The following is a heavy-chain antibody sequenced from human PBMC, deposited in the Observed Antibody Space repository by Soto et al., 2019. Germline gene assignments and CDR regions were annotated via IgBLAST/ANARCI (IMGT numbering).Heavy chain of an antibody. D-gene: IGHD3-10*01. CDR2: IYYSGST. J-gene: IGHJ4*02. V-gene: IGHV4-59*08. CDR1: GGSINNYY. Sequence: PSETLSLTCTVSGGSINNYYWTWIRQPPGKGLEWIGYIYYSGSTNYNPSLKSRVTISVDTSKNQFSLKLSSVTAADTAVYYCARYYGGYSDYWGQGTLVTVSS. CDR3: ARYYGGYSDY.